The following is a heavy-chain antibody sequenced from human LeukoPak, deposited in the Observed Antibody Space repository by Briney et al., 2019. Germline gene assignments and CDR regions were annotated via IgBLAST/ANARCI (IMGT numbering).Heavy chain of an antibody. J-gene: IGHJ4*02. D-gene: IGHD3-3*01. V-gene: IGHV3-30*03. CDR2: ISNDGFKK. CDR1: GFTFSAYA. Sequence: PGGSLRLSCAASGFTFSAYAMHWVRQAPGKGLEWVALISNDGFKKYYPDSVKGRFTISRDNSRNSVFLQINRLRPEDTAVYYCATSIRRITISSWGQGTLVTVSS. CDR3: ATSIRRITISS.